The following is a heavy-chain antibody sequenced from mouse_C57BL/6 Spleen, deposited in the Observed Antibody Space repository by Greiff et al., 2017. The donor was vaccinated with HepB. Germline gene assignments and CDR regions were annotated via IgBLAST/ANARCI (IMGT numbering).Heavy chain of an antibody. D-gene: IGHD2-3*01. CDR2: IRSGSSTI. Sequence: DVHLVESGGGLVKPGGSLKLSCAASGFTFSDYGMHWVRQAPEKGLEWVAYIRSGSSTIYYADTVKGRFTSARDNAKNTLCLQMTSLRSEDTAMYYCARPHYDGYFAMDYWGQGTSVTVSS. V-gene: IGHV5-17*01. J-gene: IGHJ4*01. CDR1: GFTFSDYG. CDR3: ARPHYDGYFAMDY.